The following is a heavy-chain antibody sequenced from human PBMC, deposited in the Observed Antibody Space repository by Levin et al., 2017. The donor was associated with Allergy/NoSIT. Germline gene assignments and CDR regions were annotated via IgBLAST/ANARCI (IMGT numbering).Heavy chain of an antibody. D-gene: IGHD3-10*01. Sequence: SETLSLTCTVSGGSISSYYWSWVRQPPGKGLEWIGYIYYSGSTNYNPSLKSRLTFSIDTSKNHFSLKLSSVTAADTAVYYCAGWGSANDDFNIWGQGTMVTVSS. CDR1: GGSISSYY. J-gene: IGHJ3*02. CDR3: AGWGSANDDFNI. CDR2: IYYSGST. V-gene: IGHV4-59*01.